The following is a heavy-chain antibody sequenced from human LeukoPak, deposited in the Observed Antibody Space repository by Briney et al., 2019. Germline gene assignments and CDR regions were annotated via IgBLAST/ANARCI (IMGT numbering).Heavy chain of an antibody. V-gene: IGHV1-2*02. J-gene: IGHJ4*02. CDR3: ARGLVVECLDY. CDR1: GGTFISYA. D-gene: IGHD2-15*01. CDR2: INPNSGGT. Sequence: ASVKVSCKASGGTFISYAISWVRQAPGQGREWKGWINPNSGGTNYAQKFQGRVTMTRDTSISTAYMELSRLRSDDTAVYCGARGLVVECLDYWGQGTLLPVSS.